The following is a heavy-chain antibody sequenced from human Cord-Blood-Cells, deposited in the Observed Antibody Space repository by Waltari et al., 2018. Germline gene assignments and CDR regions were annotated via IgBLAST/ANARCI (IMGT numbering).Heavy chain of an antibody. J-gene: IGHJ4*02. V-gene: IGHV3-15*01. CDR3: TTDVPNCNYFDY. Sequence: EVQLVESGGGLVKPGGSLRLSCAASGFTFSNAWMSWVRQAPGKGVGWVGRSKSKTDGGTTDYAAPTEGRFTISRDDSKNTLYLQMNSLKTEDTDVYYCTTDVPNCNYFDYWGQGTRVTVSS. CDR1: GFTFSNAW. D-gene: IGHD1-1*01. CDR2: SKSKTDGGTT.